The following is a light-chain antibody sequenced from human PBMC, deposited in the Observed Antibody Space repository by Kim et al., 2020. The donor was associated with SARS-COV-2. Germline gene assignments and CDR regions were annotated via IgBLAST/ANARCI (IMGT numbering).Light chain of an antibody. V-gene: IGKV1-12*01. Sequence: ASVGDTVTITCRASQTISRWLAWYQQKPGHGPKLLIYSTSSVHSGVPSRFSGSGSATDFTLTITGLQPEDFVTYHCQQASNFPYTFGQGTKLEI. CDR1: QTISRW. CDR2: STS. CDR3: QQASNFPYT. J-gene: IGKJ2*01.